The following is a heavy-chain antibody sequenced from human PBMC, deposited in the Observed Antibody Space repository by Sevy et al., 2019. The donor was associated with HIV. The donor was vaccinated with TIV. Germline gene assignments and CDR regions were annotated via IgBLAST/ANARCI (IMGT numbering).Heavy chain of an antibody. CDR3: ARDRLEYYYDSSGFEGGYFDY. CDR2: IKQDGSEK. Sequence: GGSLRLSCAASGFTFSSYWMSWVRQAPGKGLEWVANIKQDGSEKYYVDSVKGRFTISRDNAKNSLYLQMYSLRAEDTAVYYCARDRLEYYYDSSGFEGGYFDYWGQGTLVTVSS. V-gene: IGHV3-7*03. CDR1: GFTFSSYW. D-gene: IGHD3-22*01. J-gene: IGHJ4*02.